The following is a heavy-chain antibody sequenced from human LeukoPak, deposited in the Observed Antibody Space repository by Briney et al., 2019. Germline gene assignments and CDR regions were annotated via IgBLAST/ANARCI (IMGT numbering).Heavy chain of an antibody. V-gene: IGHV3-7*01. D-gene: IGHD6-13*01. CDR2: IKQDGSQI. J-gene: IGHJ4*02. CDR3: ARSSSSWYESEGVDY. CDR1: GFTYSSYW. Sequence: GGSLRLSCVASGFTYSSYWMSWVRQAPGKGLEWVANIKQDGSQIYYVDSMKGRFTISRDNGKKSVYLQMNSLRAEDTAVYYCARSSSSWYESEGVDYWGQGTLVTVSS.